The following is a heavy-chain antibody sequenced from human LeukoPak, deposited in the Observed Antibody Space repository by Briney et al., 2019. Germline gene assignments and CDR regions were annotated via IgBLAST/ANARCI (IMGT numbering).Heavy chain of an antibody. CDR1: GFTFDDYA. CDR3: AKGLWFGEFDY. J-gene: IGHJ4*02. V-gene: IGHV3-9*01. D-gene: IGHD3-10*01. Sequence: PGGSLRLSCAASGFTFDDYAMHWVRQAPGKGLEWXSGISWNSGSIGYADSVKGRFTISRDNAKNSLYLQMNSLRAEDTALYYCAKGLWFGEFDYWGQGTLVTVSS. CDR2: ISWNSGSI.